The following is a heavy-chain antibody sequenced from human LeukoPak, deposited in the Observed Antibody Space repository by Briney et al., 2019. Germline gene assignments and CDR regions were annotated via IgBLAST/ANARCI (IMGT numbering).Heavy chain of an antibody. D-gene: IGHD3-22*01. CDR1: GFTFTNYA. J-gene: IGHJ3*02. V-gene: IGHV3-30-3*01. CDR2: VSYDGTII. Sequence: PGGSLRLSCAASGFTFTNYAMHWVRQAPGKGLEWVAVVSYDGTIIYHADSVKGRFTISRDNSKNTLYLQMNSLRAEDTAVYYCAKDYPPLVVGVKWNAFDIWGQGTMVTVSS. CDR3: AKDYPPLVVGVKWNAFDI.